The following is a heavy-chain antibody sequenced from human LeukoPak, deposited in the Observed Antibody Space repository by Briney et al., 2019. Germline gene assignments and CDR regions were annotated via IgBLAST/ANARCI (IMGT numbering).Heavy chain of an antibody. Sequence: GSLRLSCAASGFTFSSYAMSWARQAPGKGLEWVSAISGSGGSTYYADSVKGRFAISRDNSRNTLYLQMSSLRAEDTAVYYCAKRGVGYCSGGSCYSPADYWGQGTLVTVSS. CDR1: GFTFSSYA. D-gene: IGHD2-15*01. CDR3: AKRGVGYCSGGSCYSPADY. J-gene: IGHJ4*02. V-gene: IGHV3-23*01. CDR2: ISGSGGST.